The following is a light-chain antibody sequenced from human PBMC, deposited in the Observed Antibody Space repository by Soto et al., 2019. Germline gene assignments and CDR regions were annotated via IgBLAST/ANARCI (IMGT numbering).Light chain of an antibody. J-gene: IGKJ2*01. CDR2: AAS. CDR3: QQSWSFPYT. CDR1: QSITNY. Sequence: DIQMTQSPSSLSASVGERVSISCRASQSITNYLNWYQQKPGKAPKLLIYAASSLQSGVPSTFSGSGSGTEFTLTISSLQPEDFATYYCQQSWSFPYTFGQGTRLEIK. V-gene: IGKV1-39*01.